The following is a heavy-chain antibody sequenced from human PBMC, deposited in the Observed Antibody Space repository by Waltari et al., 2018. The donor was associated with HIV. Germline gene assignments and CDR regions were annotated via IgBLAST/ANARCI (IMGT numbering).Heavy chain of an antibody. CDR2: IYYSGRT. CDR1: GGSISNSTYS. CDR3: ARHALRVGAAYWNFDL. D-gene: IGHD1-26*01. V-gene: IGHV4-39*01. J-gene: IGHJ2*01. Sequence: HLQLQESGPGLVKPPEHLSLTCTVSGGSISNSTYSGGWVRQTPGKGLEWIGSIYYSGRTYYNPALKSRVTISVDTSKYQFSLKLSSVTTADTAVFYCARHALRVGAAYWNFDLWGRGTLVTVSS.